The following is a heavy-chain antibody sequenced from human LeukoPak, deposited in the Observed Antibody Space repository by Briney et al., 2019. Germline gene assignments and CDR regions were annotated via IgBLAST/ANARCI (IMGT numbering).Heavy chain of an antibody. CDR3: AKGPDPGWLRPSVSFNY. Sequence: PGGTLRLSCAASGFTFNIYSMHWVRQAPGKGLEWFSTITGSGGSIYYADSVKGRFTISRDNSGNTLYLQMNALRAEDMAVYFCAKGPDPGWLRPSVSFNYWGQGTLVTVSS. CDR1: GFTFNIYS. V-gene: IGHV3-23*01. J-gene: IGHJ4*02. D-gene: IGHD5-12*01. CDR2: ITGSGGSI.